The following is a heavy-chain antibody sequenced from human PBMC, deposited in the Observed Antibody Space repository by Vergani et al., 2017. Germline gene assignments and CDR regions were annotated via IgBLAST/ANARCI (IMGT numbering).Heavy chain of an antibody. V-gene: IGHV2-5*02. D-gene: IGHD2-2*01. CDR2: IYWDDDK. Sequence: QITLKESGPTLVKPTQTLTLTCTFSGFSLSTSGVGVGWIRQPPGKALEWLALIYWDDDKRYSPSLKSRLTITKDTSKNQVVLTMTNMDPVDTATYYCAHRRTLLGYCSSTSCYGVWFDPWGQGTLVTVSS. J-gene: IGHJ5*02. CDR1: GFSLSTSGVG. CDR3: AHRRTLLGYCSSTSCYGVWFDP.